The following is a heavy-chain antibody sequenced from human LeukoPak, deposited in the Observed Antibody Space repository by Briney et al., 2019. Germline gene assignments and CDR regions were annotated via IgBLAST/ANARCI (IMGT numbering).Heavy chain of an antibody. CDR2: ISSSGSIK. CDR3: SARYSSSSVVDY. Sequence: GGSLRLSCAASGFRFSNYEMNWVRQAPGKGLEWVSYISSSGSIKYSADAVRGRFTISRDNAKNSLYLQMNSLRAEDTATYYCSARYSSSSVVDYWGQGTLVTVSS. J-gene: IGHJ4*02. CDR1: GFRFSNYE. D-gene: IGHD6-6*01. V-gene: IGHV3-48*03.